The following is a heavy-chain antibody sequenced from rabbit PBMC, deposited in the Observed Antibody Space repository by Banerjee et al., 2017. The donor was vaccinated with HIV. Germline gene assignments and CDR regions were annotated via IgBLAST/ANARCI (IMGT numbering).Heavy chain of an antibody. V-gene: IGHV1S47*01. J-gene: IGHJ4*01. CDR3: ARDGGSSVYTQYYFNL. D-gene: IGHD8-1*01. CDR1: GSDISSNA. CDR2: IYSSNGDK. Sequence: QEQLVESGGGLVQPEGSLTLTCKASGSDISSNAMCWVRQAPGKGLELIACIYSSNGDKWYASWVNGRFTISRSTSLNTVTLQMTSLTAADTATYFCARDGGSSVYTQYYFNLWGPGTLVTVS.